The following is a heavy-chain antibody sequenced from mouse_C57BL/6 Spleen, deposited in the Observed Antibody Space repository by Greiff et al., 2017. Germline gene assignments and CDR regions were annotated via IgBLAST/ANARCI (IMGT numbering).Heavy chain of an antibody. CDR3: ARTGSSPLYAMDD. CDR1: GFTFSDYG. V-gene: IGHV5-17*01. CDR2: ISSGSSTT. D-gene: IGHD1-1*01. Sequence: EVHLVESGGGLVKPGGSLKLSCAASGFTFSDYGMHWVRQAPEKGLEWVAYISSGSSTTYYADTVKGRFTISRDNAKNTLFLQMSSLRSEDTAMYYCARTGSSPLYAMDDWGQGTSVTVSS. J-gene: IGHJ4*01.